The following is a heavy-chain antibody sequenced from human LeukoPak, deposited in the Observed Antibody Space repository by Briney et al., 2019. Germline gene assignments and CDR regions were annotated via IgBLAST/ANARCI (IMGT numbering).Heavy chain of an antibody. CDR2: ISPTLGIA. J-gene: IGHJ3*02. CDR1: GDTFSSYA. Sequence: SVKVSCKASGDTFSSYAMSWVRQAPGQGLEWRGRISPTLGIANYAQKFQGNVTNTTDKSTSTAYMELSSLRSEDTAVYYCASDGYNPGLWGDDPFDIWGQGTMVTVSS. V-gene: IGHV1-69*04. CDR3: ASDGYNPGLWGDDPFDI. D-gene: IGHD5-24*01.